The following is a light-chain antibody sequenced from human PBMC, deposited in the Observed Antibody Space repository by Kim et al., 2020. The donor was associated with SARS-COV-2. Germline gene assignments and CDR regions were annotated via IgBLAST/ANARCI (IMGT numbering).Light chain of an antibody. CDR3: QAWDSYTGV. V-gene: IGLV3-1*01. Sequence: SYELTQPPSVSVSPGQTASITCSGDKLGDKYASWYQQKSGQSPVVVIYEDSKRPSGIPERFSGSNSGNTATLTISGTQAMDEAVYYCQAWDSYTGVFGGGTQLTVL. CDR2: EDS. J-gene: IGLJ3*02. CDR1: KLGDKY.